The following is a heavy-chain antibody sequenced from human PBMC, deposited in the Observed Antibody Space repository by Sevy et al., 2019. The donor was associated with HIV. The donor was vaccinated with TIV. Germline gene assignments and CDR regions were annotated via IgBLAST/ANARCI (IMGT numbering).Heavy chain of an antibody. V-gene: IGHV3-30-3*01. D-gene: IGHD5-18*01. CDR3: ARGRGTGYSYGFDY. Sequence: GGSLRLSCAASGFTFNRYSMHWVRQAPGKGLEWVATISFDATNKHYPDSVKGRFTISRDNFQNSLFLQMDSLRAEDTAVYYCARGRGTGYSYGFDYWGQGTLVTVSS. CDR1: GFTFNRYS. CDR2: ISFDATNK. J-gene: IGHJ4*02.